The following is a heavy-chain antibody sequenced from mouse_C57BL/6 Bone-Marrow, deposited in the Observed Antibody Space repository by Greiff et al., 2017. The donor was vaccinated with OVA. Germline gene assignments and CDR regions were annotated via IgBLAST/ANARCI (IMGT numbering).Heavy chain of an antibody. CDR1: GYSFTGYY. J-gene: IGHJ2*01. CDR3: ARRGYFDY. CDR2: INPSTGGT. V-gene: IGHV1-42*01. Sequence: DVKLQESGPELVKPGASVKISCKASGYSFTGYYMNWVKQSPEKSLEWIGEINPSTGGTTYNQKFKAKATLTVDKSSSTAYMQLKSLTSEDSAVYYCARRGYFDYWGQGTTLTVSS.